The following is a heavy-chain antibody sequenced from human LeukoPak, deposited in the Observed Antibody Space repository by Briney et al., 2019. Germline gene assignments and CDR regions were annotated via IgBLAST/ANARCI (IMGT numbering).Heavy chain of an antibody. CDR3: ARERELLRDAPAYYFDY. Sequence: GGSLRLSCAASGFTFSSYAMSWVRQAPGKGLEWVAVIWYDGSNKYYADSVKGRFTISRDNSKNTLYLQMNSLRAEDTAVYYCARERELLRDAPAYYFDYWGQGTLVTVSS. J-gene: IGHJ4*02. CDR1: GFTFSSYA. CDR2: IWYDGSNK. D-gene: IGHD1-7*01. V-gene: IGHV3-33*08.